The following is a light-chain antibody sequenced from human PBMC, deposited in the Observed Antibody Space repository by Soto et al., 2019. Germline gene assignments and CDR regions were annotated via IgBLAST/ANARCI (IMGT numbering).Light chain of an antibody. CDR1: SSDVGGYNY. J-gene: IGLJ1*01. CDR3: GSYAGSSNV. V-gene: IGLV2-8*01. CDR2: EVN. Sequence: QSVLTQPPSASGSPGQSVAISFTGTSSDVGGYNYVSWYQQHPGKAPKLMIYEVNKRPSGVPDRFSGSKSGNTASLTVSGLQAEDEADYYCGSYAGSSNVFGTGTKVTVL.